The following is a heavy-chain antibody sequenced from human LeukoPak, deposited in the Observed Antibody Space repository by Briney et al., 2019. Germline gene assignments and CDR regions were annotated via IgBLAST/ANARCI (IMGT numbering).Heavy chain of an antibody. D-gene: IGHD2-15*01. Sequence: GGSLRLSCAASGFTFTNHWMHWVRLAPGKGLEWVSRVSGNGGVSNYAASVQGRFTISRDNAKNTLFLQMNSLRVEDTAVYYCARDITDIVVVVAATPFDYWGQGTLVTVSS. CDR1: GFTFTNHW. CDR3: ARDITDIVVVVAATPFDY. J-gene: IGHJ4*02. V-gene: IGHV3-74*01. CDR2: VSGNGGVS.